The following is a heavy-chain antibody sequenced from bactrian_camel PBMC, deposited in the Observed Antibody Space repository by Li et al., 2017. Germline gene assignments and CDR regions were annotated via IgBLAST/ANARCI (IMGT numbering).Heavy chain of an antibody. V-gene: IGHV3S6*01. J-gene: IGHJ4*01. CDR1: GFTFSSYA. CDR2: IYTGDESAS. CDR3: ATNDYGAAYLRY. D-gene: IGHD5*01. Sequence: HVQLVESGGGLVQPGGSLRLSCVASGFTFSSYAMNWVRQAPGEGLEWVSSIYTGDESASKSADSVKGRFTISRDTAKNMFYLQMNTLKSEDTALYYCATNDYGAAYLRYWGPGTQVTVS.